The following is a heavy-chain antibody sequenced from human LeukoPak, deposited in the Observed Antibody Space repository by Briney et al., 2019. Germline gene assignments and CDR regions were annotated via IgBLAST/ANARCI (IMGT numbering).Heavy chain of an antibody. Sequence: PGESLKISCKGSGYTFFNYYIGWVRQMPGKGLEWMGNIYSGDSDTRYSPSFQGQVTISVDKSINTAYLQWNSLKASDTAICYCARYANWGPYYFDYWGQGTLVTVSS. D-gene: IGHD7-27*01. CDR1: GYTFFNYY. J-gene: IGHJ4*02. CDR2: IYSGDSDT. V-gene: IGHV5-51*01. CDR3: ARYANWGPYYFDY.